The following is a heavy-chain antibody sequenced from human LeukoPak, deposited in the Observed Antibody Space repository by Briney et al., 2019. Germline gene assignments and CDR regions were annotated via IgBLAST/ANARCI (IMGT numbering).Heavy chain of an antibody. CDR2: ISWDGGST. Sequence: GGSLRLSCAASGFTFDDYTMHWVRQAPGKGLEWVSLISWDGGSTYYADSVKGRFTISRDNSKNSLYLQMNSLRTEDTALYYCATLPGPYDFWSGYYGFDYWGQGTLATVSS. D-gene: IGHD3-3*01. CDR1: GFTFDDYT. J-gene: IGHJ4*02. V-gene: IGHV3-43*01. CDR3: ATLPGPYDFWSGYYGFDY.